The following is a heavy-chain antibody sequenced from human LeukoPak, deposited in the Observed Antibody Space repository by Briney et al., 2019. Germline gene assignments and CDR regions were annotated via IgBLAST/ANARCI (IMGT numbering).Heavy chain of an antibody. J-gene: IGHJ5*02. D-gene: IGHD3-16*01. Sequence: SETLSLTCTVSDGSISSYSWSWIRQPPGKGLEWIGFIYYSGTTNYNPSLKSRVTISVDTSKNQFSLKLSFVTAADTAVYYCASLFVWDPWGQGTLVTVSS. CDR3: ASLFVWDP. CDR1: DGSISSYS. CDR2: IYYSGTT. V-gene: IGHV4-59*12.